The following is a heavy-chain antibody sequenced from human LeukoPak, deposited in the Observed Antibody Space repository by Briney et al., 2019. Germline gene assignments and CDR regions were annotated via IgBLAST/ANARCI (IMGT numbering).Heavy chain of an antibody. J-gene: IGHJ5*02. Sequence: GSSVKVSCKASGGTFSSYAISWVRQAPGQGLEWMGRIIPIFGIANYAQKFQGRVTITADKSTSTAYMELSSLRSEDTAVHYCARGSGIAAAGTTDEDWFDPWGQGTLVTVSS. D-gene: IGHD6-13*01. CDR2: IIPIFGIA. CDR3: ARGSGIAAAGTTDEDWFDP. V-gene: IGHV1-69*04. CDR1: GGTFSSYA.